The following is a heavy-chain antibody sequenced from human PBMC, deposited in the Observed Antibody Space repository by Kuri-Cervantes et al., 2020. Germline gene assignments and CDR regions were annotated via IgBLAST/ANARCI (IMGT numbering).Heavy chain of an antibody. V-gene: IGHV4-61*01. CDR2: TYYSGST. J-gene: IGHJ6*02. D-gene: IGHD5-18*01. CDR3: ARVVTPYYYYGMDV. CDR1: GGSVSSGSYY. Sequence: ESLKISCTVSGGSVSSGSYYWSWIRQPPGKGLEWIGYTYYSGSTNYNPSLKSRVTISVDTSKNQFSLKLSSVAAADTAVYYCARVVTPYYYYGMDVWGQGTTVTVSS.